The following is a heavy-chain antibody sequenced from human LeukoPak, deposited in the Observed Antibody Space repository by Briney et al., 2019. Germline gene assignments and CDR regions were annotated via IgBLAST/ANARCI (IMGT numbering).Heavy chain of an antibody. D-gene: IGHD2-8*01. CDR3: ARLRPMDIVLMVYALGDAFDI. CDR2: ISSSSSYI. V-gene: IGHV3-21*01. Sequence: PGGSLRLSCAASGFTFSSYSMNWVRQAPGKGLEWVPSISSSSSYIYYADSVKGRFTISRDNAKNSLYLQMNSLRAEDTAVYYCARLRPMDIVLMVYALGDAFDIWGQGTMVTVSS. CDR1: GFTFSSYS. J-gene: IGHJ3*02.